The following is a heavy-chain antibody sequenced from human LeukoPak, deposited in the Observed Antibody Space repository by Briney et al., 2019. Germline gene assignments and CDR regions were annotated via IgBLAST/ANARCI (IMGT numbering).Heavy chain of an antibody. D-gene: IGHD3-9*01. V-gene: IGHV1-8*03. CDR2: MNPNSGNT. CDR1: GYTFTSYD. J-gene: IGHJ4*02. Sequence: ASVKVSCKASGYTFTSYDINWVRQATGQGLEWMGWMNPNSGNTGYAQKFQGRVTITRNTSISTAYMELSSLRSEDTAVYYCARVKLRYYDILTGYYRGHYYFDYWGQGTLVTVSS. CDR3: ARVKLRYYDILTGYYRGHYYFDY.